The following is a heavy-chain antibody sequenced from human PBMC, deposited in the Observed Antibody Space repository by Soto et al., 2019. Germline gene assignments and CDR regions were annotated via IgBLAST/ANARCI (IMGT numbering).Heavy chain of an antibody. V-gene: IGHV1-18*01. Sequence: SVKVSCKASGYSFTSYGISWGRQAPGKGLDWMGWISAYNGNTNYAQKLQGRVTMTTDTSTSTAYMELRSLRSDDTAVYYCARGQVSCSGRSCYAWAFDIWGQATMLTVSS. CDR3: ARGQVSCSGRSCYAWAFDI. CDR2: ISAYNGNT. J-gene: IGHJ3*02. CDR1: GYSFTSYG. D-gene: IGHD2-15*01.